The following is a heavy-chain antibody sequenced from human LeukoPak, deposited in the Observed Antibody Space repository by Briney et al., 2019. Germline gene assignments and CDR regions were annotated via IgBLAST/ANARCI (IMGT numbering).Heavy chain of an antibody. CDR1: GFPFSSYG. Sequence: GGSLRLSFVASGFPFSSYGMNWVRQAPGKGLEWVSAITGSGGGTQYADSVKGRFTISRDNSKNTLYLQMNSLRAEDTAVYYCARDPNGDYIGAFEFWGQGTMVTVSS. CDR2: ITGSGGGT. V-gene: IGHV3-23*01. J-gene: IGHJ3*01. CDR3: ARDPNGDYIGAFEF. D-gene: IGHD4-17*01.